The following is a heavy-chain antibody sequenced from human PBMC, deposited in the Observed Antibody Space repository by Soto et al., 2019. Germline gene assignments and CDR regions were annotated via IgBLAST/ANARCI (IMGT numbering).Heavy chain of an antibody. D-gene: IGHD2-21*02. CDR1: GGSISSYY. CDR2: IYYSGST. V-gene: IGHV4-59*01. CDR3: ARMTFDDYFDY. J-gene: IGHJ4*02. Sequence: SETLSLTCTVSGGSISSYYWSCIRQPPGKGLEWIGYIYYSGSTNYNPSLKSRVTISVDTSKNQFSLKLSSVTAADTAVYYCARMTFDDYFDYWGQGTVVTVSS.